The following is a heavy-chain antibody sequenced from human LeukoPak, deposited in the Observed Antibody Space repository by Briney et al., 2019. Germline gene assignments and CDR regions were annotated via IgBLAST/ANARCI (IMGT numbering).Heavy chain of an antibody. Sequence: ASVKVSCKASGYTFADYYMHWVRQAPGQGLEWMGRIKPNSGGTNYGQKFQGRVTMTRDTSISIAYMELSNLRSDDTAVYYCARAGVWDSSDTSGYHNGAFDIWGQGTMVTVSS. CDR1: GYTFADYY. CDR3: ARAGVWDSSDTSGYHNGAFDI. V-gene: IGHV1-2*06. CDR2: IKPNSGGT. D-gene: IGHD3-22*01. J-gene: IGHJ3*02.